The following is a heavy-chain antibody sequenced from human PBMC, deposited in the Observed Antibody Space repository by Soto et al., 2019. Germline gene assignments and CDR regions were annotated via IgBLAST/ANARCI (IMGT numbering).Heavy chain of an antibody. CDR1: GGSVSSVTYY. CDR3: ARDRVTTPRFYDY. J-gene: IGHJ4*02. V-gene: IGHV4-61*01. CDR2: VYYSGRT. D-gene: IGHD2-21*02. Sequence: PWETLSLTCTVSGGSVSSVTYYWSWIRQPPGKGLEWIGYVYYSGRTTYNPSLKTRVTISVDTPKNQFSLKLNSVTAADTAVYYCARDRVTTPRFYDYWGQGALVTVSS.